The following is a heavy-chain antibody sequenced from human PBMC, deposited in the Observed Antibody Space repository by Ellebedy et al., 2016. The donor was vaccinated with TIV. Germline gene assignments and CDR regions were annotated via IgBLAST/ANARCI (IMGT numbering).Heavy chain of an antibody. D-gene: IGHD5-18*01. CDR2: ISGSSTYI. J-gene: IGHJ6*02. CDR1: GFTFSSYT. V-gene: IGHV3-21*04. CDR3: AREGDTAMVHGLDV. Sequence: GESLKISCAASGFTFSSYTMNWVRQAPGKGLEWVSSISGSSTYIYYADSVKGRFAISRDNAKNSVYLQMNSLRAGDTAVYYCAREGDTAMVHGLDVWGQGTAVTVSS.